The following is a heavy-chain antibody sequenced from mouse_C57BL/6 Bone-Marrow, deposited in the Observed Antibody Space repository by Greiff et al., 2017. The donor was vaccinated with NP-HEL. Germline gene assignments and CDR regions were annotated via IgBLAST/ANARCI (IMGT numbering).Heavy chain of an antibody. CDR2: IDPENGDT. J-gene: IGHJ2*01. V-gene: IGHV14-4*01. Sequence: EVQLQQSGAELVRPGASVKLSCTASGFNIKDDYMHWVKQRPEQGLEWIGWIDPENGDTEYASKFQGKATITADTSSHPAYLQLSSLTSEDTAVYYRTPLTTVVATDYWGQGTTLTVSS. CDR1: GFNIKDDY. CDR3: TPLTTVVATDY. D-gene: IGHD1-1*01.